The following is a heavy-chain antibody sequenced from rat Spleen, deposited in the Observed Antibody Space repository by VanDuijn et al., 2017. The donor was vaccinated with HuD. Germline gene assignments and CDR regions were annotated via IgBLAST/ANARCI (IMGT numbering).Heavy chain of an antibody. J-gene: IGHJ4*01. CDR3: ARAPGNGYVIDA. CDR2: MWRGGST. D-gene: IGHD5-1*01. V-gene: IGHV2-45*01. Sequence: QVQLKESGPGLVQPSQTLSLTCTVSGFSLTTHSVHWVRQPPGKGLAWMGVMWRGGSTEYNSALKSRLSISRDTSKNHVFLKMNSLQSEDTATYHCARAPGNGYVIDAWGQGASVTVSS. CDR1: GFSLTTHS.